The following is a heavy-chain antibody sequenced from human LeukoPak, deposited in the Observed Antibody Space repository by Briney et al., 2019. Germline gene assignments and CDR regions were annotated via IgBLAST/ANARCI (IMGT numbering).Heavy chain of an antibody. J-gene: IGHJ1*01. V-gene: IGHV3-48*04. CDR3: ARGYCGGDCLNFRH. D-gene: IGHD2-21*02. CDR2: ISSSSSTI. CDR1: GFTFSSYS. Sequence: PGGSLRLSCAASGFTFSSYSMNWVRQAPGKGLEWVSYISSSSSTIYYADSVKGRFTIPRDNAKNSLYLQMNSLRAEDTAVYYCARGYCGGDCLNFRHWGQGTLVTVSS.